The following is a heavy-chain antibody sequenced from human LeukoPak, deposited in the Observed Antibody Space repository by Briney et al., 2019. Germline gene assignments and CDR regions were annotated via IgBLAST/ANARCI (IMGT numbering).Heavy chain of an antibody. CDR1: GFTFSSYA. J-gene: IGHJ4*02. V-gene: IGHV3-23*01. CDR3: AAGVALDY. D-gene: IGHD3-3*01. CDR2: ISGSGGST. Sequence: PGGSLRLSCAASGFTFSSYAMSWVRQAPGKGLEWVSAISGSGGSTYYADSVKGRFTISRDSAKNSLYLHMNSLRAEDTAVYYCAAGVALDYWGQGALVTVSS.